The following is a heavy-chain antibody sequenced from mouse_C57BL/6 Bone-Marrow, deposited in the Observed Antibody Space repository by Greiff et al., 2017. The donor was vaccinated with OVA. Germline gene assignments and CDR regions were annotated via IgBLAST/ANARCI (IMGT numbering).Heavy chain of an antibody. J-gene: IGHJ3*01. V-gene: IGHV1-20*01. D-gene: IGHD1-1*01. CDR2: INPYNGDT. Sequence: EVQLKQSGPELVKPGASVKISCKASGYSFTGYFMNWVMQSHGKSLEWIGRINPYNGDTFYNQKFKGKATLTVDKSSSTAHMELRSLTSEDSAVYYCARGGAYYYGSSPAWYAYWGQGTLVTVSA. CDR1: GYSFTGYF. CDR3: ARGGAYYYGSSPAWYAY.